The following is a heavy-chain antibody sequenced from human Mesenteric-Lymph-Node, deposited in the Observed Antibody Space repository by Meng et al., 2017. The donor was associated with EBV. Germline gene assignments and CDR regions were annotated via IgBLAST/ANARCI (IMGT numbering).Heavy chain of an antibody. J-gene: IGHJ4*02. CDR2: ITTSTKI. V-gene: IGHV3-21*06. CDR3: ARALGDSTDY. D-gene: IGHD3-16*01. CDR1: GFTFSSYG. Sequence: VQLQASGPGRVKPWGSLRLSCAASGFTFSSYGMNWVRQAPGKGLEWVASITTSTKIYYADSVQGRFTISRDNAKNSLYLQMNSLRAEDTAIYYCARALGDSTDYWGQGTLVTVSS.